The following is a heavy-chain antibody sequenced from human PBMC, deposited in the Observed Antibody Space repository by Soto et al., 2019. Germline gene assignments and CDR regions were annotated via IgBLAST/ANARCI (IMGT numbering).Heavy chain of an antibody. CDR2: IDPSDSYT. V-gene: IGHV5-10-1*04. CDR1: GYSFTSYW. Sequence: PGESLKISCKGSGYSFTSYWISWVRQMPGKGLEWMGRIDPSDSYTNYSPSFQGQVTISADKSISTAYLQWSSLKASDTAMYYCAVGGVRGVITRTRDYYGMDVWGQGTTVTVSS. D-gene: IGHD3-10*01. CDR3: AVGGVRGVITRTRDYYGMDV. J-gene: IGHJ6*02.